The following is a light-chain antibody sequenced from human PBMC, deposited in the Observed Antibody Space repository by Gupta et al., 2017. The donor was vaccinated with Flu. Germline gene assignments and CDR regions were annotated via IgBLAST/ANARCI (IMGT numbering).Light chain of an antibody. CDR2: QAS. CDR1: QSITSW. CDR3: QQYSSYST. V-gene: IGKV1-5*03. Sequence: DIQMTQSPSTLSASVGDSVTITCRASQSITSWLAWYQQKPGKAPKLLIYQASTLGSGVPSRFSGSGSGTEFTLTTTSLQPDDFATYYCQQYSSYSTFGQGTKVE. J-gene: IGKJ1*01.